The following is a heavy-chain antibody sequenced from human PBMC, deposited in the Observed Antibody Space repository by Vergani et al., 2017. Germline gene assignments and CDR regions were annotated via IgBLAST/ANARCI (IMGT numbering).Heavy chain of an antibody. J-gene: IGHJ6*04. CDR3: ARGRVGLHV. V-gene: IGHV4-34*02. Sequence: QAQLQQWGAGLLKPSETLSLTCGVYGGSFSGYYGTWIRQTPEKGLEWIGEINHSGDTNYNPSLKSRLTISIDMSKNQFFLTLRSVTAADTAFYYCARGRVGLHVWGRGTAVTVSS. CDR1: GGSFSGYY. CDR2: INHSGDT.